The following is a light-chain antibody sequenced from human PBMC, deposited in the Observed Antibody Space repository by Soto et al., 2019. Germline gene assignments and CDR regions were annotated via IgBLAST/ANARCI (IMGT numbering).Light chain of an antibody. V-gene: IGKV1-5*01. Sequence: DIQMTQSPSTVSASVGDRVTITCRASQSISNWLAWYQQKPGKAPKLLIYDVSSLESGVPSRFSGGGFGTEFTLTISSLQPDDFATYYCQQYNSYSTFGQGTKVDIK. CDR2: DVS. CDR3: QQYNSYST. CDR1: QSISNW. J-gene: IGKJ1*01.